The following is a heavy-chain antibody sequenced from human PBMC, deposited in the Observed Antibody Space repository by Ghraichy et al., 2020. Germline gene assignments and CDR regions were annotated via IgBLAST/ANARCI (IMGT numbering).Heavy chain of an antibody. Sequence: SETLSLTCTVSGGSISTSSYYWGWIRQPPGKGLEWIGTIFYTGNTDYNPSLKSRVTISVDTSKHQFSLKLSSVTAADTAVYHCARRHSSSWYWFDPWGQGTLVTVSS. V-gene: IGHV4-39*01. CDR3: ARRHSSSWYWFDP. CDR2: IFYTGNT. J-gene: IGHJ5*02. D-gene: IGHD6-13*01. CDR1: GGSISTSSYY.